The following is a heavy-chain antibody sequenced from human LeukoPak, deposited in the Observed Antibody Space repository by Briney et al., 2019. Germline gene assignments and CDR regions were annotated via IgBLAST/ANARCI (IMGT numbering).Heavy chain of an antibody. CDR2: IYHSGST. Sequence: SSETLSLTCTVSGYSVSSGYYWGWIRQSPGKGLEWIGSIYHSGSTYYSPSLRSRITISVDTSKNQFSLKLSSVTAADTAVYYCARDRGRGGRFYDFWSGYQNDAFDIWGQGTMVTVSS. CDR3: ARDRGRGGRFYDFWSGYQNDAFDI. V-gene: IGHV4-38-2*02. D-gene: IGHD3-3*01. CDR1: GYSVSSGYY. J-gene: IGHJ3*02.